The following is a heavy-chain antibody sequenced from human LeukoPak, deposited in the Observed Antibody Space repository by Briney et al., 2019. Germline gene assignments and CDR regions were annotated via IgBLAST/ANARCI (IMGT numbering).Heavy chain of an antibody. CDR3: ARDLGAKDYYSYYMDV. Sequence: ASVKVSCKSAGYTVTVYYMHWVRQAPGQGLEWMGWSNPNSGGTNYSQKFHGRVTMTRDTYIRTAYMELSRLSSDDKDVYYCARDLGAKDYYSYYMDVWGKGTTVTVSS. V-gene: IGHV1-2*02. J-gene: IGHJ6*03. D-gene: IGHD3-16*01. CDR2: SNPNSGGT. CDR1: GYTVTVYY.